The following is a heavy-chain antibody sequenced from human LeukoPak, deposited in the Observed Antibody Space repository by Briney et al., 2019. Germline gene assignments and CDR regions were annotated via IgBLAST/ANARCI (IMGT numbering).Heavy chain of an antibody. V-gene: IGHV1-8*01. D-gene: IGHD6-19*01. CDR3: ARGLSSSGWYPEYFQH. CDR1: GYTFTSYD. Sequence: ASVKVSCKASGYTFTSYDINWVRQATGQGLEWMGWMNPNSGNTGYAQKLQGRVTMTTDTSTSTAYMELRSLRSDDTAVYYCARGLSSSGWYPEYFQHWGQGTLVTVSS. J-gene: IGHJ1*01. CDR2: MNPNSGNT.